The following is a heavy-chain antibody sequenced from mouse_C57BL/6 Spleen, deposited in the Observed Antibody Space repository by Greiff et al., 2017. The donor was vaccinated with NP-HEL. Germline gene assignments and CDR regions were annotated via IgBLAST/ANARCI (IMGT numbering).Heavy chain of an antibody. V-gene: IGHV5-17*01. J-gene: IGHJ4*01. Sequence: EVKLVESGGGLVKPGGSLKLSCAASGFTFSDYGMHWVRQAPEKVLEWVAYISSGSSHIYYADTVKGRFTISRDNAKNTLFLQMTSLRSEDTAMYYCAKGNAMDYWGQGASVTDSS. CDR2: ISSGSSHI. CDR3: AKGNAMDY. CDR1: GFTFSDYG.